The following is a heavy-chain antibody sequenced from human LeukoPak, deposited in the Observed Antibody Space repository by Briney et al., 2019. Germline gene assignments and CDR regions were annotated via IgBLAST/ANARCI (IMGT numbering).Heavy chain of an antibody. CDR3: ARTGRTSSVAYYYYMDV. D-gene: IGHD6-6*01. CDR1: GGSFSGFY. V-gene: IGHV4-34*01. CDR2: INHSGST. J-gene: IGHJ6*03. Sequence: PSETLSLTCAVYGGSFSGFYWSWIRVPPGKGLEWIGEINHSGSTNYNPSLKSRVTISVDTSKNQFSLKLTSATAADTAVYYCARTGRTSSVAYYYYMDVWGKGTTVTVSS.